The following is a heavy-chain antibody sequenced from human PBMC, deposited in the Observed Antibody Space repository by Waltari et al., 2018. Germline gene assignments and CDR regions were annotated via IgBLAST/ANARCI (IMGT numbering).Heavy chain of an antibody. CDR1: GGSIRSSSYY. V-gene: IGHV4-39*01. CDR2: IYYSGRT. Sequence: QLQLQESGPGLVKPSETLSLTCTVSGGSIRSSSYYWGWIRQPPGKGLEWIGSIYYSGRTYYNPSLKSRVTISVDTSKNQFSLKLSSVTAADTAVYYCARLIAAAGLDAFDIWGQGTMVTVSS. CDR3: ARLIAAAGLDAFDI. J-gene: IGHJ3*02. D-gene: IGHD6-13*01.